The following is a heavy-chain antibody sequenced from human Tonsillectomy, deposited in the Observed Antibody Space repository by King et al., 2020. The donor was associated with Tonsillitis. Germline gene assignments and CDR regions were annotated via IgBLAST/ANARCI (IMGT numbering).Heavy chain of an antibody. D-gene: IGHD5-18*01. J-gene: IGHJ6*01. CDR3: ARGRVGGSSYGSSYHVRGV. CDR1: GFTFSSSA. Sequence: VQLVESGGGVVQPGRSLRLSCAASGFTFSSSAMHWVRQAPGKGLEWVAVISYAVFCLKKTDTVKGRFTISRDNSKNTLYLQVNSLRVEDTAVYYCARGRVGGSSYGSSYHVRGVWGEGTMVTVSS. CDR2: ISYAVFCL. V-gene: IGHV3-30-3*01.